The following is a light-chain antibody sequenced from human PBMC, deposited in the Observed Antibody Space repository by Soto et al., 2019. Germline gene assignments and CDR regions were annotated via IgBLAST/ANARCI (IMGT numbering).Light chain of an antibody. CDR3: QQYNNGPPWT. J-gene: IGKJ1*01. CDR2: GAS. CDR1: QNVGSS. Sequence: DTELTQSPATLSVSPGERATLSCRASQNVGSSLAWYQQKAGQAPSLLIYGASTRAFGVAARFSGGGSGTEFTLTISSLQSEDFAVYHCQQYNNGPPWTFGQGTKVE. V-gene: IGKV3-15*01.